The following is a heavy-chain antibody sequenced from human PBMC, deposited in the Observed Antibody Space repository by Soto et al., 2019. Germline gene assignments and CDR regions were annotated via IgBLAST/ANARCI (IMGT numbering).Heavy chain of an antibody. CDR2: IKSKTDGGTT. J-gene: IGHJ6*02. CDR1: GFTFSNAW. D-gene: IGHD1-26*01. Sequence: GGSLRLSCAASGFTFSNAWMNWVRQAPGKGLEWVGRIKSKTDGGTTDYAAPVKGRFTISRDDSKNTLYLQMNSLKTEDTAVYYCTTDHGRIVGAAYYYGMDVWGQGTTVTVSS. CDR3: TTDHGRIVGAAYYYGMDV. V-gene: IGHV3-15*07.